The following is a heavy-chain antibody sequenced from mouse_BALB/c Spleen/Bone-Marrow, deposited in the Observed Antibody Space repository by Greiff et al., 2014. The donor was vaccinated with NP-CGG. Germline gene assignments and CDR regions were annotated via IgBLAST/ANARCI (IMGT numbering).Heavy chain of an antibody. D-gene: IGHD1-1*01. CDR1: GYTFTDYA. CDR3: ARYGYGSSYYAMDY. J-gene: IGHJ4*01. Sequence: QVQLQQSGPELVRPGVSVKTSCKGSGYTFTDYAMYWVKQSHAKSLEWIGVISTYSGNTNYNQKFKGKATMTVDKSSSTAYIELARLTSEDSAIYYCARYGYGSSYYAMDYWGQGTSVTVSS. CDR2: ISTYSGNT. V-gene: IGHV1-67*01.